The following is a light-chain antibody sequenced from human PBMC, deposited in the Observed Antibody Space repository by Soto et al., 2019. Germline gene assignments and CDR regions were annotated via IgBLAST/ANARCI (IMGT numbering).Light chain of an antibody. CDR3: QQSYSTPFT. CDR1: QSISSY. CDR2: AAS. J-gene: IGKJ3*01. Sequence: DIQITQSPSSLSASVGDRVTIACRASQSISSYLNWYQQKPGKAPKLLIYAASSLQSGVPSRFSGSGSGTDFTLTISSLQPEDFATYYCQQSYSTPFTFGPGTKLDIK. V-gene: IGKV1-39*01.